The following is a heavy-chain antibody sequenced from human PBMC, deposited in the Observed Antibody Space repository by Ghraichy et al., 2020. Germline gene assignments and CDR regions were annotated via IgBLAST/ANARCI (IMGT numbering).Heavy chain of an antibody. CDR1: GFTFTSSA. D-gene: IGHD1-26*01. J-gene: IGHJ3*02. Sequence: SVKVSCKASGFTFTSSAVQWVRQARGQRLEWIGWIVVGSGNTNYAQKFQERVTITRDMSTSTAYMELSSLRSEDTAVYYCAASRGSYSFDAFDIWGQGTMVTVSS. CDR2: IVVGSGNT. V-gene: IGHV1-58*01. CDR3: AASRGSYSFDAFDI.